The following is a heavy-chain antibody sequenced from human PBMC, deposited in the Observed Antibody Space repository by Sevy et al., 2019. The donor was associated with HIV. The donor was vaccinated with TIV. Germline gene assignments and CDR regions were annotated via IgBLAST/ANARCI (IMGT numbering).Heavy chain of an antibody. V-gene: IGHV4-39*01. Sequence: SETLSLTCTVSGGSISSSSYYRGWIRQAPGKGLEWIGSIYHSGSTYYNPSLKSRVTISVDTSKNQFSLKLSSVTAADTAVYYCARQASSYRSPFDYWGQGTLVTVSS. CDR1: GGSISSSSYY. CDR2: IYHSGST. J-gene: IGHJ4*02. D-gene: IGHD5-18*01. CDR3: ARQASSYRSPFDY.